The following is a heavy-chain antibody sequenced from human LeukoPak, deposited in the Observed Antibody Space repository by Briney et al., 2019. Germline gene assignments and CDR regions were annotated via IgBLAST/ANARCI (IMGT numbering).Heavy chain of an antibody. CDR1: GGSISSYY. Sequence: SETLSLTCTVSGGSISSYYWSWIRQPPGKGLEWIGYIYYSGSTNYNPSLKSRVTVSLDTSKNQFSLKLSSVTAADTAVYYCARGLVVVSRLHYWYFDLWGRGTLVTVSS. D-gene: IGHD2-15*01. CDR3: ARGLVVVSRLHYWYFDL. J-gene: IGHJ2*01. CDR2: IYYSGST. V-gene: IGHV4-59*01.